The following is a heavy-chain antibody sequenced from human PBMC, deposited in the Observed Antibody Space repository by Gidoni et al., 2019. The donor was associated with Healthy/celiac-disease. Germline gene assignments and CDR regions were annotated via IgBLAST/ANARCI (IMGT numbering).Heavy chain of an antibody. J-gene: IGHJ4*02. V-gene: IGHV3-21*01. CDR3: ARDMGRGGSYYRHFDY. CDR1: GFTFSSYS. CDR2: MSSSSSYI. Sequence: EVQLVESGGGLVKPGGSLRLSCAASGFTFSSYSMNWVRQAPGKGLEWVSSMSSSSSYIYYADSVKGRFTISRDNAKNSLYLKMNSLRAEDTAVYYCARDMGRGGSYYRHFDYWGQGTLVTVSS. D-gene: IGHD1-26*01.